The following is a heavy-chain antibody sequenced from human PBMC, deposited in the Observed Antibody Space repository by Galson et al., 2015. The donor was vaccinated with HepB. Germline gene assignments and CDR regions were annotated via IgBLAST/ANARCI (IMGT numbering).Heavy chain of an antibody. D-gene: IGHD6-13*01. J-gene: IGHJ4*02. CDR2: ISYDGSNK. CDR1: GFTFSSYA. V-gene: IGHV3-30*04. Sequence: SLRLSCAASGFTFSSYAMHWVRQAPGKGLEWVAVISYDGSNKYYADSVKGRFTISRDNSKNTLYLQMNSLRAEDTAVYYCARGPGIAAAGTADHWGQGTLVTVSS. CDR3: ARGPGIAAAGTADH.